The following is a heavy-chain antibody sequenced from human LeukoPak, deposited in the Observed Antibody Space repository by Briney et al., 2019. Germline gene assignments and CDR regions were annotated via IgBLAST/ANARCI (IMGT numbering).Heavy chain of an antibody. J-gene: IGHJ3*02. D-gene: IGHD2/OR15-2a*01. CDR1: TFSFSEYP. V-gene: IGHV3-23*01. Sequence: GGSLRLSCAASTFSFSEYPMSWVRQAPGKGLEWVSGISAGGDGTYYADPVKGRFTISRDNSKNTLFLQMNSLRAEDTAKYYCAKSLLTTATGTGRASDIWGQGTMVTVSS. CDR3: AKSLLTTATGTGRASDI. CDR2: ISAGGDGT.